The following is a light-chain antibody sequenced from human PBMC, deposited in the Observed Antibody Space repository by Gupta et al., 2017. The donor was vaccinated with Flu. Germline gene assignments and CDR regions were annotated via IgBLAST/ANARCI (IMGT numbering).Light chain of an antibody. J-gene: IGKJ4*01. CDR3: QQTNSFPLT. CDR2: DAS. Sequence: GDIVTITCRASQAISNWLVWYQQKPGKAPDLLIYDASILQSGVPSRFSGSGSGTDFTLTISSLQPEDFATYYCQQTNSFPLTFGGGTKVEI. V-gene: IGKV1-12*01. CDR1: QAISNW.